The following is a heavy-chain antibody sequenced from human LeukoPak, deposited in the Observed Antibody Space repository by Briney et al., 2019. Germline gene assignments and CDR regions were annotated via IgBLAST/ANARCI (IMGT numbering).Heavy chain of an antibody. CDR3: AKDGLYYYDSSGYYLGYFDY. J-gene: IGHJ4*02. CDR2: ISYDGSNK. CDR1: GFTFSSYG. D-gene: IGHD3-22*01. Sequence: PGGSLRLSCAASGFTFSSYGMHWVRQAPGKGLEWVAVISYDGSNKYYADSVEGRFTISRDNSKNTLYLQMNSLRAEDTAVYYCAKDGLYYYDSSGYYLGYFDYWGQGTLVTVSS. V-gene: IGHV3-30*18.